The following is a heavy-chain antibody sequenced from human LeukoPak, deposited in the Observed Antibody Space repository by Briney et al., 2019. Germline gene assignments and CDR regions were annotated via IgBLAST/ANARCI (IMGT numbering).Heavy chain of an antibody. CDR1: GFTFSSYA. Sequence: LTGGFLRLSCAASGFTFSSYAMSWVRQAPGKGLEWVSAISGSGGSTYYADSVKGRFTISRDNSKNTLYLQMNSLRAEDTAVYYCAKDGRRGYYYDSSGYPHGAFDIWGQGTMVTVSS. CDR2: ISGSGGST. CDR3: AKDGRRGYYYDSSGYPHGAFDI. V-gene: IGHV3-23*01. J-gene: IGHJ3*02. D-gene: IGHD3-22*01.